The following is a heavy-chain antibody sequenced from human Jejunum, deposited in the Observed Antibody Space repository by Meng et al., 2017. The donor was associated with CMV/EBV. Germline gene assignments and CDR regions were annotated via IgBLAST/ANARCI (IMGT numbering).Heavy chain of an antibody. CDR1: GYTFTSFA. V-gene: IGHV7-4-1*02. CDR3: ARLYCSGGSCYTIDY. J-gene: IGHJ4*02. CDR2: INTNTGNP. D-gene: IGHD2-15*01. Sequence: VQMVHSGSELKKPGASVKVSCKASGYTFTSFAMNWVRQAPGQGLEWMGWINTNTGNPTYAQGFTGRFVFSLDTSVSTAYLQISSLKAADTAVYYCARLYCSGGSCYTIDYWGQGTLVTVSS.